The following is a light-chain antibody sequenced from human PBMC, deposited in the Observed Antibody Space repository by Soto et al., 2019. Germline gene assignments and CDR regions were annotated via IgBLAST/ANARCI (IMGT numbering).Light chain of an antibody. CDR2: GAS. CDR1: QSVRSNY. Sequence: EIVLTQSPGTLSLSAGERATLSCRASQSVRSNYLAWYQQKPGQAPSLLIYGASSRATGIPDRFGGSRSGTDFTTTISRMVPEDYAVYYCQQYASSPLTFGGGTKVEIK. J-gene: IGKJ4*01. V-gene: IGKV3-20*01. CDR3: QQYASSPLT.